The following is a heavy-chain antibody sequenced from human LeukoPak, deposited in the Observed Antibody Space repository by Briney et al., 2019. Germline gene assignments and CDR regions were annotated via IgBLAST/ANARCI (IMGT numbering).Heavy chain of an antibody. V-gene: IGHV3-7*03. CDR1: GFTFSSYW. CDR2: IKQDGSEK. CDR3: ARKAYGLDV. Sequence: GGSLILSCAPSGFTFSSYWMSWVRQAPGKGLEWVANIKQDGSEKYYVDSVKGRFTTSRDNAKNSLYLQMNSLRAEDTAVYYCARKAYGLDVWGKGTTVTVSS. J-gene: IGHJ6*04.